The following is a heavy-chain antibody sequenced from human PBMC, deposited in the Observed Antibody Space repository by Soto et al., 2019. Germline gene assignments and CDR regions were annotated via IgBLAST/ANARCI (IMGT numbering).Heavy chain of an antibody. Sequence: GASVKVSCKASGYTFTSYGISWVRQAPGQGLEWMGWISAYNGNTNYAQKLQGRVTMTTDTSTSTAYMELRSLRSDDTAVYYCARGYYYDSSGYYYPEYFQHWGQGTLVTVSS. CDR3: ARGYYYDSSGYYYPEYFQH. CDR2: ISAYNGNT. J-gene: IGHJ1*01. V-gene: IGHV1-18*04. CDR1: GYTFTSYG. D-gene: IGHD3-22*01.